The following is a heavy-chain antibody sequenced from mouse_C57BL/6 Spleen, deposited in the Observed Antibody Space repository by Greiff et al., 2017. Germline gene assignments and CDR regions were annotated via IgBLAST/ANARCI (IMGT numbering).Heavy chain of an antibody. J-gene: IGHJ2*01. V-gene: IGHV1-42*01. Sequence: EVQLQESGPELVKPGASVKISCKASGYSFTGYYMNWVKQSPEKSLEWIGEINPSTGGTTYNQKFKAKATLTVDKSSSTAYMQLKSLTSEDSAVYYCARDVDYWGQGTTLTVSS. CDR3: ARDVDY. CDR2: INPSTGGT. CDR1: GYSFTGYY.